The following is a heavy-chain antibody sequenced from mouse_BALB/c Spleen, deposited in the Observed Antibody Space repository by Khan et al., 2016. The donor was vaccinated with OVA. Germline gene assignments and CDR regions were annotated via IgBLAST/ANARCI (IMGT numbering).Heavy chain of an antibody. CDR2: ISYSGVT. V-gene: IGHV3-2*02. D-gene: IGHD2-4*01. CDR1: GYSITSGYA. CDR3: ARANYDGYYFDY. J-gene: IGHJ2*01. Sequence: EVQLQESGPGLVKPSQSLSLTCTVTGYSITSGYAWNWIRQFPGNKLEWMGYISYSGVTSYTPSLKSRISITRDTSKNQFFLQLNSVTTEDTATYYCARANYDGYYFDYWGQGTTLTVSS.